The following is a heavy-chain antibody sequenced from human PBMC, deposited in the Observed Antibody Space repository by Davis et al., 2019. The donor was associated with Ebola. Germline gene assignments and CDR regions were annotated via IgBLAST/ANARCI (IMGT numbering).Heavy chain of an antibody. J-gene: IGHJ4*02. V-gene: IGHV3-7*01. CDR3: AGDGVAAASDY. D-gene: IGHD2-2*01. Sequence: PGGSLRLSCVVSGFSFDNSWMTWVRQAPGKGLEWVANIKQDGSEKYYVDSVKGRFTISRDNAKNSLFLQMNSLRVEDTAMYYCAGDGVAAASDYWGQGTLVTVSS. CDR1: GFSFDNSW. CDR2: IKQDGSEK.